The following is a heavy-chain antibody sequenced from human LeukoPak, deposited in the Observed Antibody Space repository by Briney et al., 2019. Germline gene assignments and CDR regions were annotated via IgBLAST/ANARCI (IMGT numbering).Heavy chain of an antibody. V-gene: IGHV3-21*01. D-gene: IGHD6-19*01. CDR3: ARVVDSGWRSDAFDI. Sequence: GXXXXXXSSISSSSSYIYYADSLKGRFTISRDNAKTSLYLQMNSLRAEDTAVYYCARVVDSGWRSDAFDIWGQGTMVTVSS. CDR2: ISSSSSYI. J-gene: IGHJ3*02.